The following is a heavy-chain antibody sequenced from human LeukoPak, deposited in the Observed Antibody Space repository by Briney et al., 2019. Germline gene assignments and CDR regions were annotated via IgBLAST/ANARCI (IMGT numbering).Heavy chain of an antibody. CDR3: ARGSPGWLFSWVNYFDY. D-gene: IGHD3-22*01. V-gene: IGHV4-34*01. CDR2: INHSGST. Sequence: SETLSLTCAVYGGSFSGYYWSWIRQPPGKGLEWIGEINHSGSTNYNPSLKSRVTISVDTSKNQFSLKLSSVTAADTAVCYCARGSPGWLFSWVNYFDYWGQGTLVTVSS. J-gene: IGHJ4*02. CDR1: GGSFSGYY.